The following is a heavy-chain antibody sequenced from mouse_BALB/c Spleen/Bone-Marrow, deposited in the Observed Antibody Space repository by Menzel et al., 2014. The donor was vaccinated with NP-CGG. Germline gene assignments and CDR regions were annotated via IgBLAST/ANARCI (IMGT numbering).Heavy chain of an antibody. D-gene: IGHD1-2*01. Sequence: QVQLQQPGAELAKPGASVKMSCKASGYTFTSYWMHWVKQRPGQGLEWIGYINPSTGYTEYNQKFKDKATLTADKSSSTAYMQLISLTSEDSAVYYCARGKCYGYVWFAYWGQGTLVTVSA. CDR2: INPSTGYT. V-gene: IGHV1-7*01. CDR3: ARGKCYGYVWFAY. CDR1: GYTFTSYW. J-gene: IGHJ3*01.